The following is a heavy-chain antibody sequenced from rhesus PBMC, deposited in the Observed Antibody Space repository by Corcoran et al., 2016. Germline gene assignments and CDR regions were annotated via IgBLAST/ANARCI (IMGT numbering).Heavy chain of an antibody. CDR1: GGSVSSSNW. D-gene: IGHD5-24*01. CDR3: ARSGYSSSIDY. Sequence: QLQLQESGPGLVKPSETLSLTCAVSGGSVSSSNWWSWFRPPPGKGLEWIGYISGSSGSTYYNPSLKSRVTISTDPSKKQFSLKLSSVTAADTAVYYCARSGYSSSIDYWGQGVLVPGSS. CDR2: ISGSSGST. V-gene: IGHV4-65*01. J-gene: IGHJ4*01.